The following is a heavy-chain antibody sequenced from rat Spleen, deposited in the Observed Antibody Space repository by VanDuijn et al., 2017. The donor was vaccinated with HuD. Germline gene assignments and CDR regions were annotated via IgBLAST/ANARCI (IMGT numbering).Heavy chain of an antibody. D-gene: IGHD1-2*01. J-gene: IGHJ2*01. CDR3: ARSDILAAMGHY. Sequence: QVQLKESGPGLVQPSQTLSLTCTVSGFSLTSYTVSWVRQPPGKGLEWIAAISSGGSTYYNSALKSRLSISRDTSKSQVFLKMNNLQTEDTAMYFCARSDILAAMGHYWGQGVMVTVSS. CDR1: GFSLTSYT. V-gene: IGHV2-6*01. CDR2: ISSGGST.